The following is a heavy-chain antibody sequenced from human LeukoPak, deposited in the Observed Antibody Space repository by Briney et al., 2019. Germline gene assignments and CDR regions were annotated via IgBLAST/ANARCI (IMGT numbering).Heavy chain of an antibody. CDR3: ATDYSHLFDY. D-gene: IGHD4-4*01. CDR2: INHSGST. J-gene: IGHJ4*02. CDR1: GGSFSGYY. Sequence: SETLSLTCAVYGGSFSGYYWSWIRQPPGKGLEWIGEINHSGSTNYNPSLKSRVTISVDTSKNQFSLKLSSVTAADTAVYYCATDYSHLFDYWGQGTLVTVSS. V-gene: IGHV4-34*01.